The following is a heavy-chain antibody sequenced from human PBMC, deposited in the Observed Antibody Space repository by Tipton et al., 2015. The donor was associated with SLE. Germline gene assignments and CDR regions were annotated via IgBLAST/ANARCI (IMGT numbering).Heavy chain of an antibody. Sequence: GSLRLSCVASGFTFSSYWMSWVRQAPGKGLEWVANIKPDASEKFYVDSVEGRFTISRDNATNSLYLQMSSLRVEDTAMYYCARVKPYCSSSSRCYPFDYYYYMDVWGKGTTVTVSS. V-gene: IGHV3-7*01. CDR1: GFTFSSYW. CDR3: ARVKPYCSSSSRCYPFDYYYYMDV. CDR2: IKPDASEK. J-gene: IGHJ6*03. D-gene: IGHD2-2*01.